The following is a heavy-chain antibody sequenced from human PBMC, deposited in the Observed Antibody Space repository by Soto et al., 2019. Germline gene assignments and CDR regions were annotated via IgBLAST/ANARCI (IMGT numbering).Heavy chain of an antibody. CDR2: IIPILGIA. CDR3: AREDSGDGVDY. V-gene: IGHV1-69*08. Sequence: QVQLVQSGAEVKKPGSSVKVSCKASGGTFSSYTISWVRQAPGQGLEWVGRIIPILGIANYAQKFQGRVTITADKSTSTADMELSSLGSEDTAVYDYAREDSGDGVDYWGQGPLVAVSS. D-gene: IGHD5-12*01. J-gene: IGHJ4*02. CDR1: GGTFSSYT.